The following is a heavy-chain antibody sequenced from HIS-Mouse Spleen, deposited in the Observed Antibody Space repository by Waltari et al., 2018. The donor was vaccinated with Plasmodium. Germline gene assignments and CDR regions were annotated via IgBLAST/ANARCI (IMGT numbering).Heavy chain of an antibody. V-gene: IGHV4-38-2*02. J-gene: IGHJ5*02. CDR2: IYHSGST. CDR1: GYSISSGYY. D-gene: IGHD6-13*01. Sequence: QVQLQESGPGLVTPSETLSLTCTVSGYSISSGYYWGWIRQPPGKGLEWIGSIYHSGSTYYNPSLKSRVTISVDTSKNQFSLKLSSVTAADTAVYYCARGVGYSSSWYWFDPWGQGTLVTVSS. CDR3: ARGVGYSSSWYWFDP.